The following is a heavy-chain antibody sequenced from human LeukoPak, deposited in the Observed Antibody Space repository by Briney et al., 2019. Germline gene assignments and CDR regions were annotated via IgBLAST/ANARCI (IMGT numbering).Heavy chain of an antibody. CDR1: GYTFTSYY. Sequence: ASVKVSCKASGYTFTSYYMHWVRQTTGQGLEWMGIINPSGGSTSYAQKFQGRVTMTRDTSTSTVYMELSSLRSEDTAVYYCARDFWSSGYYSYFDYWGQGTLVTVSS. CDR2: INPSGGST. D-gene: IGHD3-22*01. V-gene: IGHV1-46*01. J-gene: IGHJ4*02. CDR3: ARDFWSSGYYSYFDY.